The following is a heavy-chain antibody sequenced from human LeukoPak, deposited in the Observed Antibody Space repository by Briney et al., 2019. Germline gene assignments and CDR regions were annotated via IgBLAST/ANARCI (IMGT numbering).Heavy chain of an antibody. CDR1: GGSISSYY. CDR3: ARGGRGLRTVLGFDY. D-gene: IGHD4-17*01. V-gene: IGHV4-59*01. J-gene: IGHJ4*02. Sequence: PSETLSLTCTVSGGSISSYYWSWIRQPPGKGLEWIGYIYYSGSTNYNPSLKSRVTISVDTSKNQFSLKLSSVTAADTAVYYCARGGRGLRTVLGFDYWGQGTLVTVSS. CDR2: IYYSGST.